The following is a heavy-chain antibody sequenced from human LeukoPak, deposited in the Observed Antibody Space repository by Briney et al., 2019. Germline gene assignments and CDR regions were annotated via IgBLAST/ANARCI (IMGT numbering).Heavy chain of an antibody. CDR1: GFTFSSYA. D-gene: IGHD5-12*01. Sequence: GGSLRLSCVVSGFTFSSYAMSWVRQAPGKGLEWVSAITGSGGRTYYADSVKGRFTISRDISKNTLSLQLSSLRAEDTALYYCAKDGGYDYSLDAFDFWGQGTMATVS. V-gene: IGHV3-23*01. J-gene: IGHJ3*01. CDR2: ITGSGGRT. CDR3: AKDGGYDYSLDAFDF.